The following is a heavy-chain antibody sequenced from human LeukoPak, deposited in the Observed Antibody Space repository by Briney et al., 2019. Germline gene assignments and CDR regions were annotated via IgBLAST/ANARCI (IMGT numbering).Heavy chain of an antibody. V-gene: IGHV3-7*01. J-gene: IGHJ3*02. CDR2: INHNGSVK. Sequence: GGSLRLSCAASGFTFSSYWMNWARQAPGKGLEWVASINHNGSVKYYVDSVKGRFTISRDNAKNTLYLQMNSLRAEDTAVYYCARAISPLLLDAFDIWGQGTMVTVSS. CDR3: ARAISPLLLDAFDI. CDR1: GFTFSSYW. D-gene: IGHD3-22*01.